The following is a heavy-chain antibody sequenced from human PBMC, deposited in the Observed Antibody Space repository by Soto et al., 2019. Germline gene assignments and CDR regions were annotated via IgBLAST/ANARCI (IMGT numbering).Heavy chain of an antibody. CDR2: IWYDGSNK. J-gene: IGHJ6*02. Sequence: QVQLVESGGGVVQPGRSLRLSCAASGFTFSSYGMHWVRQAPGKGLEWVAVIWYDGSNKYYADSVKGRFTISRDNSKNTLYLQMNSLRAEDTAVYYCARDRYCSGGSCVGSMDVWGQGTTVTVSS. D-gene: IGHD2-15*01. CDR3: ARDRYCSGGSCVGSMDV. V-gene: IGHV3-33*01. CDR1: GFTFSSYG.